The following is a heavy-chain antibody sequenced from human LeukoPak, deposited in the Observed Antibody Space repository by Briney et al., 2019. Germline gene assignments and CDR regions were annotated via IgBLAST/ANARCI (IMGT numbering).Heavy chain of an antibody. D-gene: IGHD6-19*01. CDR3: AKSLAVPGSPDY. J-gene: IGHJ4*02. Sequence: PGGSLRLSCAASGSTFTNSAMTWVRQAPGKGLDWVSTVSGSGGNTYYADSVKGRFTISRDNSENTLYLQMNSLRAQDTAVYYCAKSLAVPGSPDYWGQGTLVTVSS. CDR2: VSGSGGNT. CDR1: GSTFTNSA. V-gene: IGHV3-23*01.